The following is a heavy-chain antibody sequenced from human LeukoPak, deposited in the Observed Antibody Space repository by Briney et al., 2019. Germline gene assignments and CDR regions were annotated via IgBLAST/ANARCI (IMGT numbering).Heavy chain of an antibody. CDR3: ARQSTIAAARIDP. D-gene: IGHD6-25*01. V-gene: IGHV4-30-2*01. Sequence: TLSLTCAVSGGSISSGGYSWSWIRQPPGKGLEWIGYIYHSGSTYYNPSLKSRVTISVDRSKNQFSLKVSSVTAADTAVYYCARQSTIAAARIDPWGQGTLVTVSS. CDR1: GGSISSGGYS. CDR2: IYHSGST. J-gene: IGHJ5*02.